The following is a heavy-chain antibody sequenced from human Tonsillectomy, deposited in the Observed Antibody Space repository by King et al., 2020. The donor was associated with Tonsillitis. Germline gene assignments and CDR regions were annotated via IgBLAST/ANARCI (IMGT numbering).Heavy chain of an antibody. Sequence: HVQLVESGGGVVQPGRSLRLSCAASGFTLSSYAIHWVRQAPGKGLDWLAVISFDGNSKFYADSVKGRFTISRDNSKNTLYLQMNSLRREDTAVYYCARGIATADRLDYWGQGTLVTVSS. D-gene: IGHD6-13*01. CDR3: ARGIATADRLDY. CDR1: GFTLSSYA. CDR2: ISFDGNSK. V-gene: IGHV3-30*04. J-gene: IGHJ4*02.